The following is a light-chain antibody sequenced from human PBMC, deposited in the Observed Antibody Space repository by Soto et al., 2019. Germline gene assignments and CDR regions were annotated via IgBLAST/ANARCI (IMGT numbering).Light chain of an antibody. CDR3: RSYTSSSTLEV. V-gene: IGLV2-14*01. CDR2: DVS. Sequence: QSVLTQPASVSGSPGQSITISCTGTSSDVGGYNYVSWYQQHPGKAPKLMIYDVSNRPSGVSNRFSGSKSGNTASLTISGLLAEDEADYYCRSYTSSSTLEVLGGGAKLTV. J-gene: IGLJ2*01. CDR1: SSDVGGYNY.